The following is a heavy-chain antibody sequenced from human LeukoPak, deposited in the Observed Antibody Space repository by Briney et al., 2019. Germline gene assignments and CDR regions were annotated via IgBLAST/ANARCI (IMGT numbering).Heavy chain of an antibody. CDR3: ARATTYDILTGYSDY. Sequence: GGSLRLSCAASGFTFSSYGMSWVRQAPGKGLEWVSAISGSGGSTYYADSVKGRFTISRDNAKKSLFLQMNSLRAEDTAVYYCARATTYDILTGYSDYWGQGTLVTVSS. V-gene: IGHV3-23*01. CDR1: GFTFSSYG. CDR2: ISGSGGST. D-gene: IGHD3-9*01. J-gene: IGHJ4*02.